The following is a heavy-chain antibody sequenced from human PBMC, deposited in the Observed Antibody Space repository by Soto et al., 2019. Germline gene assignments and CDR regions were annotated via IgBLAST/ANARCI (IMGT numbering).Heavy chain of an antibody. D-gene: IGHD4-17*01. V-gene: IGHV4-34*01. CDR1: GGSFSRYQ. CDR2: VNHGGTS. CDR3: ARSQTTVTSYAY. J-gene: IGHJ4*02. Sequence: SETLSHPCAGHGGSFSRYQWVWIRQPPGKGLEWIGEVNHGGTSNYNPSLKSRAIISVDRSKNQFSLKLSSVTAADTAVYYCARSQTTVTSYAYWGQGTLVTVS.